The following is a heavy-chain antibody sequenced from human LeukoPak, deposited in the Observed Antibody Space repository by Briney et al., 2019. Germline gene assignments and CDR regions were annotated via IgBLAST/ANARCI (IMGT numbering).Heavy chain of an antibody. CDR1: GYTFTIYD. CDR2: MNPNSGNT. Sequence: ASVTVSCKASGYTFTIYDINWVRQAPGQGLEWMGWMNPNSGNTGYAQKFQGRVTMTRNTSISTAYMELSSLRSEDTAVYYCARGIHYYDSSGPFDYYYYGMDVWGQGTTVTVSS. D-gene: IGHD3-22*01. V-gene: IGHV1-8*01. J-gene: IGHJ6*02. CDR3: ARGIHYYDSSGPFDYYYYGMDV.